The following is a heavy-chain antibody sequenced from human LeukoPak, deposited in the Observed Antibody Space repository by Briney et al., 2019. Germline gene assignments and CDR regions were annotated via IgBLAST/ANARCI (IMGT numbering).Heavy chain of an antibody. V-gene: IGHV1-18*01. CDR3: ARFRERITIFGVALGYTFDY. D-gene: IGHD3-3*01. J-gene: IGHJ4*02. CDR2: ISAYNGNT. Sequence: ASVKVSCKASGYTFTSYGISWVRQAPGQGLEWMGWISAYNGNTNYAQKLQGRVTMTTGTSTSTAYMELRSLRSDDTAVYYCARFRERITIFGVALGYTFDYWGQGTLVTVSS. CDR1: GYTFTSYG.